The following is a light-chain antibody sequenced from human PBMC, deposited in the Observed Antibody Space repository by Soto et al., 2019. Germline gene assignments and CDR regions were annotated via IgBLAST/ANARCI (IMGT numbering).Light chain of an antibody. Sequence: SYELTQPPSVSVSPGQTASITCSGDKLGDKYASWYQQKPGQSPVLVIYQDIKRPSGIPERFSGSNSGNTASLTISGTQARDEADYYGQTWDSSTVVFGGGTKLTVL. V-gene: IGLV3-1*01. CDR1: KLGDKY. CDR2: QDI. CDR3: QTWDSSTVV. J-gene: IGLJ2*01.